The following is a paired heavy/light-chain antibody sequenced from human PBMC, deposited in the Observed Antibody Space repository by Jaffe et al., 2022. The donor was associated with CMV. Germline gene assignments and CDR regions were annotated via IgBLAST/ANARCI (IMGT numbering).Heavy chain of an antibody. V-gene: IGHV3-7*01. CDR3: ARDLNPSPVDH. CDR2: IKQDGSEK. Sequence: EVQLVESGGGLVQPGGSLRLSCVASGFTFTNYWMTWVRQTPGKGLEWVANIKQDGSEKFYVDSVKGRFTISRDNARNLLYLQMNNLRVDDAAVYYCARDLNPSPVDHWGQGTLVTVSS. CDR1: GFTFTNYW. D-gene: IGHD3-9*01. J-gene: IGHJ4*02.
Light chain of an antibody. CDR1: STDVAAYNY. V-gene: IGLV2-11*01. CDR2: EVN. J-gene: IGLJ1*01. Sequence: QSALTQPRSVSGSPGQSVTISCTGTSTDVAAYNYVSWYQQYPGKAPKLIIYEVNKRPSGVPDRFSGSKSGFTASLTISGLQAEDEADYYCCSYAGTYFYYVFGTGSKVTVL. CDR3: CSYAGTYFYYV.